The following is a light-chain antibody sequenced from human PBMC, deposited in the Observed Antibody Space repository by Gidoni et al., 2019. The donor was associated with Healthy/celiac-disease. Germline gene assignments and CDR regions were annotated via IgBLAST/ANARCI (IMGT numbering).Light chain of an antibody. Sequence: RASQSVSSSYLAWYQQKPGQAPRLLIYGASSRATGIPDRFSGSGSGTDVTLTISRLEPEDFAVYYCQQYGSSPCSFGQGTKLEIK. CDR3: QQYGSSPCS. CDR1: QSVSSSY. CDR2: GAS. V-gene: IGKV3-20*01. J-gene: IGKJ2*04.